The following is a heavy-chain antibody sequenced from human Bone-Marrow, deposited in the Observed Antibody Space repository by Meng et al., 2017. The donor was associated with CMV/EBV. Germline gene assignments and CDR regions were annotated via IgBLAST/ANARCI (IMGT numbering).Heavy chain of an antibody. J-gene: IGHJ5*02. CDR1: GYTFTSYY. CDR2: INPSGGST. V-gene: IGHV1-46*01. CDR3: ARSGKHSSSYNWFDP. Sequence: ASVKVSCKASGYTFTSYYMHWVRQAPGQGLEWMGIINPSGGSTSYAQKFQGRVTMTRDTSISTAYMELSRLRSDDTAVYYCARSGKHSSSYNWFDPWGQGTRVTVSS. D-gene: IGHD6-6*01.